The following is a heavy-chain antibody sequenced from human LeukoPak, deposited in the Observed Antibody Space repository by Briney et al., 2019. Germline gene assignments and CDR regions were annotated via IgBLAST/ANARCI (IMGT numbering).Heavy chain of an antibody. CDR1: GFTVSSNY. CDR2: IYSGGST. V-gene: IGHV3-53*01. D-gene: IGHD2-21*02. CDR3: ARVPVTRNPPDP. J-gene: IGHJ5*02. Sequence: GGSLRLSCAASGFTVSSNYMSWVRQAPGKGLEWVSVIYSGGSTYYADSVKGRFTISRDNSKNTLYLQMNSLRAEDTAVYYCARVPVTRNPPDPWGQGTLVTVSS.